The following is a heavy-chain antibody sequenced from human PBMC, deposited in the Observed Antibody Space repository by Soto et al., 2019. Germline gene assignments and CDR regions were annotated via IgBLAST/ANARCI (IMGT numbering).Heavy chain of an antibody. D-gene: IGHD3-16*01. J-gene: IGHJ6*02. CDR1: GYTFIRYG. CDR3: ARGGYYDNSWGKLSHDGLDV. CDR2: ISPYNDYT. Sequence: QVQLVQSAAEVKKPGASVKVSCKASGYTFIRYGITWVRQAPGQGLEWMGWISPYNDYTIYAQKFQGRVTMTADTSTRIVNMELRGLKSDDTAVYYCARGGYYDNSWGKLSHDGLDVWGQGTSVTVS. V-gene: IGHV1-18*01.